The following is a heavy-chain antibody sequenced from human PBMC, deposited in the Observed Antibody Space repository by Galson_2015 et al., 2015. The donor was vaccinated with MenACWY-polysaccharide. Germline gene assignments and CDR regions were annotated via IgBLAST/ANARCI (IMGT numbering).Heavy chain of an antibody. CDR3: AREGSRIVFHAFDT. V-gene: IGHV3-33*01. CDR1: GSRFRHSG. D-gene: IGHD2-15*01. CDR2: IQYDGSKI. J-gene: IGHJ3*02. Sequence: SLRLSCAASGSRFRHSGLHWVRQAPGKGLEWVAVIQYDGSKIVYADSVKGRFTISRDYSKNTLFLEMNSLGAEDTAVYYCAREGSRIVFHAFDTWGQGTMVTVSS.